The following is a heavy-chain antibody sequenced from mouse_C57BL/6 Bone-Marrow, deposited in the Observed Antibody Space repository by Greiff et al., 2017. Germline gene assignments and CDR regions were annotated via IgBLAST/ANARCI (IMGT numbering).Heavy chain of an antibody. V-gene: IGHV14-3*01. Sequence: VQLKEPVAELVRPGASVKLSCTASGFNIKNTYMHWVKQRPEQGLEWIGRIDPANGNTKYAPQFQGQATLTAAPSSNTAYLQLSSLTSEDTAIYYCARDYCGSSSFDYWGQGTTLTVSS. CDR1: GFNIKNTY. CDR2: IDPANGNT. CDR3: ARDYCGSSSFDY. J-gene: IGHJ2*01. D-gene: IGHD1-1*01.